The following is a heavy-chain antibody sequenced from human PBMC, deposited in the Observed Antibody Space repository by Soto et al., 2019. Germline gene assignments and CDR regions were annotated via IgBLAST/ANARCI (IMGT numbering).Heavy chain of an antibody. Sequence: PSQTLSLTCAISGDSVSSHSAAWNWIRQSPSRGLEWPGRTYYRSKWYNDYAVSVKSRIIINPDTSKNQFSLQLNSVTPEDTAVYYCARDDHCSGGSCYNLADYWGQGTLVTVSS. V-gene: IGHV6-1*01. CDR2: TYYRSKWYN. CDR3: ARDDHCSGGSCYNLADY. D-gene: IGHD2-15*01. CDR1: GDSVSSHSAA. J-gene: IGHJ4*02.